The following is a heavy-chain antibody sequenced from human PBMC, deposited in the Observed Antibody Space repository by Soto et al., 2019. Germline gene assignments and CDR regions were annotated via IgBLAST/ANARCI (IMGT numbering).Heavy chain of an antibody. D-gene: IGHD3-3*01. CDR2: IWYDGSNK. Sequence: GGSLRLSCAASGFTFSSYGMHWVRQAPGKGLEWVAVIWYDGSNKYYADSVKGRFTISRDNSKNTLYLQMNSLRAEDTAVYYCARGRYYDFWRGYSGPLFDCWGQGTLVTVSS. J-gene: IGHJ4*02. V-gene: IGHV3-33*01. CDR3: ARGRYYDFWRGYSGPLFDC. CDR1: GFTFSSYG.